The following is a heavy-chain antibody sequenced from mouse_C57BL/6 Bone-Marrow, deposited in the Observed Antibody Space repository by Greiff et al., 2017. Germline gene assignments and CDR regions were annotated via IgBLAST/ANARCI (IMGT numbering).Heavy chain of an antibody. V-gene: IGHV1-64*01. J-gene: IGHJ2*01. CDR1: GYTFTSYW. CDR2: IHHNSGST. D-gene: IGHD2-1*01. Sequence: QVQLQQPGAELVKPGASVKLSCKASGYTFTSYWMHWVKQRPGQGLEWIGMIHHNSGSTNYNEKFNSKATLTVDNSSSTAYMQLSSLTSKDSAVHYCAGNIYYGIIDYWGQGTTLTVSS. CDR3: AGNIYYGIIDY.